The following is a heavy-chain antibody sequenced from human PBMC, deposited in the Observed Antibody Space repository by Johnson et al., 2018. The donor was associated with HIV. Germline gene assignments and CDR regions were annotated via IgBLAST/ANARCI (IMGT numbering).Heavy chain of an antibody. V-gene: IGHV3-66*02. CDR1: GFTVSSNY. CDR2: IYSGGST. D-gene: IGHD6-19*01. Sequence: VQLVESGGGVVQPGRSLRLSCAASGFTVSSNYMSWVRQAPGKGLEWVSVIYSGGSTYYADSVKGRFTISRDNSKNTLYLQMNSLRAEDTAVYYCAKDVQSSGWYAFDIWGQGTMVTVSS. CDR3: AKDVQSSGWYAFDI. J-gene: IGHJ3*02.